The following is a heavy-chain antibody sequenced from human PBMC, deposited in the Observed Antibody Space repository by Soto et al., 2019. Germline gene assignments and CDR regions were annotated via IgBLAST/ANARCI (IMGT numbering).Heavy chain of an antibody. J-gene: IGHJ4*02. V-gene: IGHV3-11*01. CDR3: ARDRGAVVGQYFDY. Sequence: GGSLRLSCAASGFTFSAYYMSWIRQAPGKGLEWISYISSSGDTGNYADSVKGRFTVSRDNAKNSLYLQINSLRAEDTAVYYRARDRGAVVGQYFDYWGQGTLVTVS. CDR1: GFTFSAYY. D-gene: IGHD6-19*01. CDR2: ISSSGDTG.